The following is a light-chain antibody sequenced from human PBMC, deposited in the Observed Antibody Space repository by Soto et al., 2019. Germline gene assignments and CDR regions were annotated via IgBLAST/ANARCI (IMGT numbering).Light chain of an antibody. CDR1: QSFSTW. V-gene: IGKV1-5*01. J-gene: IGKJ4*01. Sequence: DIPMTQSPSTLSASVGDRVTVTCRASQSFSTWLAWYQQKPGKVPKLLIYDVSNLESGVPSRFSGSGSWTEFTLTIRSLQPADFATSYCQQYYRYPLTFGGGTTVEIK. CDR2: DVS. CDR3: QQYYRYPLT.